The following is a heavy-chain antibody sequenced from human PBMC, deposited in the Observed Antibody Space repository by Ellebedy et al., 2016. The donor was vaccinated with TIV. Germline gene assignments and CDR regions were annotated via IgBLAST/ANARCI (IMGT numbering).Heavy chain of an antibody. V-gene: IGHV3-21*01. CDR1: GFTFSSYS. Sequence: GESLKISXAASGFTFSSYSMNWVRQAPGKGLEWVSSISSSSSYKYYADSVKGRFTISRDNSKNTLYLQMNSLRAEDTAVYYCARAGVLRFLEWLLFDWGQGTLVTVSS. D-gene: IGHD3-3*01. CDR3: ARAGVLRFLEWLLFD. CDR2: ISSSSSYK. J-gene: IGHJ4*02.